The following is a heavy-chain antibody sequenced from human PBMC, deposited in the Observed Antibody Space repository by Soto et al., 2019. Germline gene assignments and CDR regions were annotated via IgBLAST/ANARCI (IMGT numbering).Heavy chain of an antibody. D-gene: IGHD1-7*01. CDR3: ARSRTGTTYGGMDV. CDR2: IHSGGDT. V-gene: IGHV3-66*01. J-gene: IGHJ6*02. CDR1: GFAVSSNY. Sequence: EVQLVESGGDLVQPGGSLRLSCAASGFAVSSNYMTWVRQAPGKGLEWVSVIHSGGDTHYADSVRGRFTISRDNSKNTVYLQMNSLRAEDKGVYYCARSRTGTTYGGMDVWGQGTTVTGSS.